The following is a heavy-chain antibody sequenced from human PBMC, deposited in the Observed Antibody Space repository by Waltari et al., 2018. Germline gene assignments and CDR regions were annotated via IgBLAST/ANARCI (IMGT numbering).Heavy chain of an antibody. J-gene: IGHJ6*02. V-gene: IGHV4-34*01. CDR2: INHSGST. CDR3: ARGVGSPHYFYGMDV. Sequence: QVQLQQWGAGLLKPSETLSLTGAVYGGSFTAYLWSWTRQSPGKGLEWVGEINHSGSTNYNPSLKSRVTISVDTSKNQFSLKLSSMTAADTAVYYCARGVGSPHYFYGMDVWGQGTTVTVSS. D-gene: IGHD1-26*01. CDR1: GGSFTAYL.